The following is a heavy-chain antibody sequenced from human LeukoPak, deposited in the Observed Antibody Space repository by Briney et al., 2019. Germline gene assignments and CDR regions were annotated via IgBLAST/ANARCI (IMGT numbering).Heavy chain of an antibody. Sequence: GGSLRLSCAASGFTVSSNYMSWVRQAPGKGLEWVSLIYSGGSTYYADSVKGRCTISRDNSKNTLYLQMNSLRAEDTAVYYCARGDYYDSSGYYYFDYWGQGTLVTVSS. CDR1: GFTVSSNY. CDR3: ARGDYYDSSGYYYFDY. D-gene: IGHD3-22*01. V-gene: IGHV3-66*01. CDR2: IYSGGST. J-gene: IGHJ4*02.